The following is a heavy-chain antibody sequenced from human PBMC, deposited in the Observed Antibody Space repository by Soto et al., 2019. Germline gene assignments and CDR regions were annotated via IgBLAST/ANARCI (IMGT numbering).Heavy chain of an antibody. V-gene: IGHV2-5*02. Sequence: QVTLKESGPTLVKPTQTLTLTCTFSGFSLATSGVGVGWIRQPPGQALEWLAFIYWDDDKRYSPSLKSRLTILTDTSNNQVVLIMPNLDPVDSGTYYCAHRSAYSGSWHSGWFDSWGQGPLVSVSS. CDR2: IYWDDDK. CDR3: AHRSAYSGSWHSGWFDS. CDR1: GFSLATSGVG. J-gene: IGHJ5*01. D-gene: IGHD1-26*01.